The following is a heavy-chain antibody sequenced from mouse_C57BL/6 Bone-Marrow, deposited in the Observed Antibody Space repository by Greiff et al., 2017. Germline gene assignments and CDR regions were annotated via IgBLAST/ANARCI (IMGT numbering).Heavy chain of an antibody. D-gene: IGHD4-1*01. J-gene: IGHJ2*01. CDR2: ISDGGSYT. V-gene: IGHV5-4*01. CDR3: ARDLGEDYVDY. CDR1: GFTFSSYA. Sequence: DVKLVESGGGLVQPGGSLKLSCAASGFTFSSYAMSWVRQTPEKRLEWVATISDGGSYTYYPDNVKGRFTISRDNAKNNLYLQMSHLKSEETARYYWARDLGEDYVDYWGQGTTLTVSS.